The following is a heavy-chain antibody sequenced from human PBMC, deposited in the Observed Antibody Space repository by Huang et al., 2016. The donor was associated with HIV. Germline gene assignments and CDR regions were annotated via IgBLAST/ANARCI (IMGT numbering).Heavy chain of an antibody. CDR3: ATSYGYFPH. CDR1: GFTLSAYS. Sequence: EVQLVESGGGLVQPGGSLTLSCAASGFTLSAYSMNWVRQPPGKGLESVSYINNNGSKILYAGCVKGRFTISGDNAKNSLYLQMNSLRDDDTAVFYCATSYGYFPHWGQGTLVTVSS. V-gene: IGHV3-48*02. D-gene: IGHD5-18*01. J-gene: IGHJ1*01. CDR2: INNNGSKI.